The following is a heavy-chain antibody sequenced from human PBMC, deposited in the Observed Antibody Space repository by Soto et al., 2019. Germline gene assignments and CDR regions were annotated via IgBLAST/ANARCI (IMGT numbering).Heavy chain of an antibody. Sequence: KPSETLSLTCTVSNGSISGSYWSWVRQPAGKRLEWIGRIHSSGTFNYNPSLKSRVTVSVDTSKNQVSLKLSSVTAADTAVYFCARDNKVSKGYGMDVWGQGTTVTVSS. CDR3: ARDNKVSKGYGMDV. CDR1: NGSISGSY. J-gene: IGHJ6*02. CDR2: IHSSGTF. V-gene: IGHV4-4*07.